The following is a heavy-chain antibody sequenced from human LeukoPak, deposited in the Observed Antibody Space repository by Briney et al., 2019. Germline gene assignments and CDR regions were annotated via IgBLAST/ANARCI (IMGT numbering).Heavy chain of an antibody. CDR1: GGTFSRYA. V-gene: IGHV1-69*05. J-gene: IGHJ4*02. CDR2: IRPIFGTA. D-gene: IGHD3-22*01. CDR3: ARGRYYDSSGYLDY. Sequence: SVTVSCKPSGGTFSRYAISWVRPAPGQGLEWMGWIRPIFGTAKYAKKFQGRGTITTDESTSTAYMALSSLRSEDTAVYYCARGRYYDSSGYLDYSGQGALVTVSS.